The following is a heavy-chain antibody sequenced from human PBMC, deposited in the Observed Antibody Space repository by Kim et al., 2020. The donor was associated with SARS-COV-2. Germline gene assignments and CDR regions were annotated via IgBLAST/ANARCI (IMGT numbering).Heavy chain of an antibody. CDR3: AKDAGYSLREFDY. CDR2: IGSNSGYI. Sequence: GGSLRLSCSASGFSFSSYSMNWVRQAPGKGLEWVSSIGSNSGYIYYADSVRGRFVSSRDNAKNSLYLQMNSLRAEDTAVYYCAKDAGYSLREFDYWGQGT. V-gene: IGHV3-21*04. J-gene: IGHJ4*02. CDR1: GFSFSSYS. D-gene: IGHD2-15*01.